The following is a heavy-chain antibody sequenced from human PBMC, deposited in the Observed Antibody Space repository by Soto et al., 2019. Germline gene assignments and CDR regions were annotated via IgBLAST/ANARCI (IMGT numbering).Heavy chain of an antibody. Sequence: SETLALTCGVSDGSFYGYYLSWIRKPPGKGLEWIVEINHSGITNYNPSLKSRVTLSVYTSKNQFSLKLSSVTAADTAVYYCAIGHTAMVLRFDPWGQGTPVTSPQ. CDR2: INHSGIT. V-gene: IGHV4-34*01. J-gene: IGHJ5*02. CDR3: AIGHTAMVLRFDP. D-gene: IGHD5-18*01. CDR1: DGSFYGYY.